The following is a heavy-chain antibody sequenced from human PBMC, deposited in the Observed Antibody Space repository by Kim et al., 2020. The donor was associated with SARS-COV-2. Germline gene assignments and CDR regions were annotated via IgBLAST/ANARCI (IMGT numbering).Heavy chain of an antibody. J-gene: IGHJ3*02. V-gene: IGHV4-39*01. CDR3: ARPLLWFGELFSYDAFDI. Sequence: KSRVTISVDTSQNTFSLKLSSVTAADTAMYYCARPLLWFGELFSYDAFDIWGQGTMVTVSS. D-gene: IGHD3-10*01.